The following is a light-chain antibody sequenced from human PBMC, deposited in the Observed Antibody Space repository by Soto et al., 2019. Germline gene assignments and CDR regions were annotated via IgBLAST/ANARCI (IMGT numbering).Light chain of an antibody. J-gene: IGLJ2*01. CDR1: SSDVGGYNY. Sequence: QSALTQPASMSGSPGQSITISCTGTSSDVGGYNYVSWYRQHPGKAPKLMIYDVNNRHSGVSNRFSGSKSGNTASLTISGLQAEDEADYYCSSHSSSSTLVVFGGGTKLT. CDR2: DVN. CDR3: SSHSSSSTLVV. V-gene: IGLV2-14*03.